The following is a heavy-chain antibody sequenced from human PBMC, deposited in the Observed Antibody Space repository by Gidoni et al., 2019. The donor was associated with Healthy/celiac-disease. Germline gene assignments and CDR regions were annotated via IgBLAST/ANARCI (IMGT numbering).Heavy chain of an antibody. CDR1: GGSISSYY. V-gene: IGHV4-59*01. Sequence: QVQLQESGPGLVKPSETLSFTCTVSGGSISSYYWSWIRQPPGKGLEWIGYIYYSGSTNYNPSLKSRVTISVDTSKNQFSLKLSSVTAADTAVYYCARDTYYDFWSGLYYYGMDVWGQGTTVTVSS. CDR3: ARDTYYDFWSGLYYYGMDV. D-gene: IGHD3-3*01. CDR2: IYYSGST. J-gene: IGHJ6*02.